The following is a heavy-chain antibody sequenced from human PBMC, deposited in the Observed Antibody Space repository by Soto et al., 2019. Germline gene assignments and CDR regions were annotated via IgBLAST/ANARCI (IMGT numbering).Heavy chain of an antibody. CDR1: GFTFSMYA. CDR2: ISGSGGDT. J-gene: IGHJ4*02. CDR3: ARNMGRGYTGYDLFDS. D-gene: IGHD5-12*01. V-gene: IGHV3-23*01. Sequence: GGSLRLSCAASGFTFSMYAMTWVRQAPGKGLEWVSAISGSGGDTFYADSVKGRFTISRANSKNTLYLQMNSLRAEDTAVYYCARNMGRGYTGYDLFDSWGQGTLVTVSS.